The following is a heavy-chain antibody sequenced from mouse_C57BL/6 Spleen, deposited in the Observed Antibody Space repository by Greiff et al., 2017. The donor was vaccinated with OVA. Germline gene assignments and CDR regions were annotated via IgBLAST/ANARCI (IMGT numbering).Heavy chain of an antibody. CDR2: INPSSGYT. CDR3: ASSTYGSSYDY. J-gene: IGHJ2*01. CDR1: GYTFTSYW. V-gene: IGHV1-7*01. Sequence: QVQLQQSGAELAKPGASVKLSCKASGYTFTSYWMHWVKQRPGQGLEWIGYINPSSGYTKYNQKFKDKATLTADKSSSTAYMQLSSLTYEDSAVYNCASSTYGSSYDYWGQGTTLTVSS. D-gene: IGHD1-1*01.